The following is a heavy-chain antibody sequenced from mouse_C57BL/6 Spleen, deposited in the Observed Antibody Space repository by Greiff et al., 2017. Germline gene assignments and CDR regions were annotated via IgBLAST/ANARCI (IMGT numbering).Heavy chain of an antibody. CDR1: GYTFTDYE. J-gene: IGHJ2*01. CDR2: IDPETGGT. CDR3: TRGNYY. V-gene: IGHV1-15*01. Sequence: QVQLQQSGAELVRPGASVTLSCTASGYTFTDYEMHWVKQTPVHGLEWIGAIDPETGGTAYNQKFKGKAILTADKSSSTAYMELRSLTSEDSAVYYCTRGNYYWGQGTTLTVSS.